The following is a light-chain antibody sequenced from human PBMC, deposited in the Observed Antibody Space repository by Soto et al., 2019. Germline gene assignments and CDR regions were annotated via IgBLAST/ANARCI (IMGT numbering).Light chain of an antibody. CDR2: WAS. CDR1: QSVLYSSNNKNS. J-gene: IGKJ2*01. Sequence: DIVMTQSPDSLAVSLGERATINCKSSQSVLYSSNNKNSFAWYQQKPGQPPKLLIYWASTRESGVPDRFSGSGSGTDFTLAISSLQAEDGVVYYCQQYYSTPPYTFGQGTNLEIK. CDR3: QQYYSTPPYT. V-gene: IGKV4-1*01.